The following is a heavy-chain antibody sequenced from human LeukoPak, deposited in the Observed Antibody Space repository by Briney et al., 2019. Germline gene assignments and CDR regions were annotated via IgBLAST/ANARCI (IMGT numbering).Heavy chain of an antibody. D-gene: IGHD5-18*01. Sequence: GGSLRLSCAASGFTFSTHWMSWVRQAPGKGLEWVSAISGSGGNTYYADSVKGRFTISRDNSKNTLYLQMNSLRAEDTAVYYCASNGRYNCGYDSWGQGTLVTVSS. V-gene: IGHV3-23*01. CDR3: ASNGRYNCGYDS. CDR2: ISGSGGNT. CDR1: GFTFSTHW. J-gene: IGHJ5*01.